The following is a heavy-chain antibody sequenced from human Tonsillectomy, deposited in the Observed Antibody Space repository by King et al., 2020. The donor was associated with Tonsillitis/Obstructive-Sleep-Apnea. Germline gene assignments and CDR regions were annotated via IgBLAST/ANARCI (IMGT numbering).Heavy chain of an antibody. J-gene: IGHJ3*02. CDR1: GGSISSDY. CDR3: ARDMVLEAGGDAFDI. CDR2: IYHSGST. V-gene: IGHV4-59*01. D-gene: IGHD2-8*01. Sequence: VQLQESGPGLVKPSETLSLTCIVSGGSISSDYWSWIRQPPGKGLEWIGYIYHSGSTNYNPSLKSRVTISVDTSKNQFSLKLTSVTAEDTAVYYCARDMVLEAGGDAFDIWGQGTMVTVSS.